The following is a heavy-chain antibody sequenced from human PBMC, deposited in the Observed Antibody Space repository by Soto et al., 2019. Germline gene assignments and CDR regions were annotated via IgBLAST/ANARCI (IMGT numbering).Heavy chain of an antibody. Sequence: QVQLQESGPGLVKPSQTLSLTCTVSSGSISTVDYWWSWIRQSPDMGLEWIGHIYDGGRTYNNPSLESXXTXSXATSKSQLSLTLSSVSAADTAVYYCARGPSGDKVDSWGQGTLVTVSS. V-gene: IGHV4-30-4*01. J-gene: IGHJ4*02. CDR1: SGSISTVDYW. CDR2: IYDGGRT. D-gene: IGHD7-27*01. CDR3: ARGPSGDKVDS.